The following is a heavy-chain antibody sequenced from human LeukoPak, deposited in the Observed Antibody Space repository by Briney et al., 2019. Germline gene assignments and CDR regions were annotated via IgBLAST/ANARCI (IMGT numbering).Heavy chain of an antibody. V-gene: IGHV3-74*01. D-gene: IGHD2-21*02. J-gene: IGHJ4*02. CDR3: AVVVVTAIHAY. CDR1: GFTFINYW. CDR2: IDTDGITT. Sequence: GGSLRLSCAASGFTFINYWMHWVPQAPGKGLVWVSRIDTDGITTTYADSVKGRFTISRDNAKNTLFLLMNSLRAEDTAVYYCAVVVVTAIHAYWGQGTLVTVSS.